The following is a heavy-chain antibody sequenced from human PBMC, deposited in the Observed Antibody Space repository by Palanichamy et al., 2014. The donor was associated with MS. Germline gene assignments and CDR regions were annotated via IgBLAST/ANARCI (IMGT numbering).Heavy chain of an antibody. CDR1: GFTFSSYA. J-gene: IGHJ4*02. CDR2: ISGGGGST. V-gene: IGHV3-23*01. CDR3: AKDRAQAVPYPHGFDY. Sequence: EVQLLESGGGLVQPGGSLRLSCAASGFTFSSYAMSWVRQAPGKGLDWVSAISGGGGSTYYADSVKGRFTISRDNSKNTLYLQMNSLRVEDTAVYYCAKDRAQAVPYPHGFDYWGQGTLVTVSS. D-gene: IGHD4-17*01.